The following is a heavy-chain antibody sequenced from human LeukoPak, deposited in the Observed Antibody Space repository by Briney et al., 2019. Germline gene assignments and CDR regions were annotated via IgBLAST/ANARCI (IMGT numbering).Heavy chain of an antibody. V-gene: IGHV3-23*01. D-gene: IGHD3-16*02. CDR2: SSGSGGST. Sequence: GGSLRLSCAASGFTFSSYAMSWVRQAPGKGLEWVSASSGSGGSTYYADSVKGRFTISRDNSKNTLYLQMNSLRAEDTAVYYCAKDLMITFGGVIGDFDYWGQGTLVTVSS. CDR1: GFTFSSYA. CDR3: AKDLMITFGGVIGDFDY. J-gene: IGHJ4*02.